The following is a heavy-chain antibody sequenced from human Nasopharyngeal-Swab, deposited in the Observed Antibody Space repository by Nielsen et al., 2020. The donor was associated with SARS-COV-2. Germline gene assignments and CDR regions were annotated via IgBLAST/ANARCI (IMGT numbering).Heavy chain of an antibody. CDR2: ISWNSGST. J-gene: IGHJ3*02. CDR1: GFTFDDYA. V-gene: IGHV3-9*01. Sequence: SLKISCAASGFTFDDYAMHWVRQAPGKGLEWVSGISWNSGSTGYADSVKGRFTISGDNAKNSLYLQMNSLRAEDTALYYCAKIDGYNYLYAFDIWGQGTMVTVSS. D-gene: IGHD5-24*01. CDR3: AKIDGYNYLYAFDI.